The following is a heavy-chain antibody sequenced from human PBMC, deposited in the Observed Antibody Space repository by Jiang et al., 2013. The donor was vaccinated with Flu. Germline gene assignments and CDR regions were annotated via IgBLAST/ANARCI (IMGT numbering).Heavy chain of an antibody. CDR3: ARDVAAPANAFDY. J-gene: IGHJ4*02. V-gene: IGHV1-46*01. D-gene: IGHD6-13*01. CDR2: INPSGGST. Sequence: YYMYWVRQAPGQGLEWMGIINPSGGSTSYAQKFQGRVTMTRDTSTSTVHMELSSLRSEDTAVYYCARDVAAPANAFDYWGQGTLVTVSS. CDR1: YY.